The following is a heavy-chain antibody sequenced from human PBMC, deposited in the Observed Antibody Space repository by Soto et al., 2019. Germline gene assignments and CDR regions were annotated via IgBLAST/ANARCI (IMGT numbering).Heavy chain of an antibody. J-gene: IGHJ6*02. CDR3: ARRIAAADYYYGMDV. D-gene: IGHD6-13*01. CDR1: GYSFTSYW. V-gene: IGHV5-51*01. Sequence: PGESLKISCKGPGYSFTSYWIGWVRQMPGKGLEWMGIIYPGDSDTRYSPSFQGQVTISADKSISTAYLQWSSLKASDTAMYYCARRIAAADYYYGMDVWGQGTTVTV. CDR2: IYPGDSDT.